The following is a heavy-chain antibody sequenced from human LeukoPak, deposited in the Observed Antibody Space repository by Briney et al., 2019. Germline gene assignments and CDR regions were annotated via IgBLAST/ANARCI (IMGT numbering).Heavy chain of an antibody. V-gene: IGHV3-23*01. CDR2: ISGSGGST. CDR3: AKGGGYYYDSSGYPDY. J-gene: IGHJ4*02. CDR1: GFTFSSYA. D-gene: IGHD3-22*01. Sequence: PGGSLRLSCAASGFTFSSYAMSWVRQAPGKGLDWVSAISGSGGSTYYADSVKGRFTISRDNSKNTLYLQMNSLRAEDTAVYYCAKGGGYYYDSSGYPDYWGQGTLVTVSS.